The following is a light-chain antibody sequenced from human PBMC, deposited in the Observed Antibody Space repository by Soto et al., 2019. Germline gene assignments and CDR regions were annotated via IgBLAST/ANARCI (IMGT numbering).Light chain of an antibody. CDR1: SSNIGAGYD. J-gene: IGLJ3*02. CDR3: QSYDSTVSGLQGV. Sequence: QSVLTQPPSVSGAPGQRVTISCTGRSSNIGAGYDVHWYQQLPGTAPKLLIYANNNRPSGVPGRFSGSKSGTSASLATTGLQREDAADYYCQSYDSTVSGLQGVFGGGTKLTV. V-gene: IGLV1-40*01. CDR2: ANN.